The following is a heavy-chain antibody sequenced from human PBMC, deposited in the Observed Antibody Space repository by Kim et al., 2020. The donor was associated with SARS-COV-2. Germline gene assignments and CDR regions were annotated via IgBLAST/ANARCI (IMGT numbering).Heavy chain of an antibody. V-gene: IGHV4-59*01. Sequence: SETLSLTCTVSGGSISSYYWSWIRQPPGKGLEWIGYIYYSGSTNYNPSLKSRVTISVDTSKNQFSLKLSSVTAADTAVYYCARSTVYYYGSGSYFYFDYWGQGTLVTVSS. CDR3: ARSTVYYYGSGSYFYFDY. D-gene: IGHD3-10*01. CDR1: GGSISSYY. CDR2: IYYSGST. J-gene: IGHJ4*02.